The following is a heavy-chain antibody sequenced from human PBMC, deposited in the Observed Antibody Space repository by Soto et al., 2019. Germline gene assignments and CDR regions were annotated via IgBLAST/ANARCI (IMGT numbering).Heavy chain of an antibody. CDR1: GGSISSSSHY. CDR3: ARRESYDILTGYYHFDY. V-gene: IGHV4-39*01. CDR2: IFYSGST. D-gene: IGHD3-9*01. Sequence: SETLSLTCSVSGGSISSSSHYWGWIRQPPGKGLEWIGSIFYSGSTYYNPSLKSRVTISVDTSKNQFSLKLSSVTAADTAVYYCARRESYDILTGYYHFDYWGQRTLVTVSS. J-gene: IGHJ4*02.